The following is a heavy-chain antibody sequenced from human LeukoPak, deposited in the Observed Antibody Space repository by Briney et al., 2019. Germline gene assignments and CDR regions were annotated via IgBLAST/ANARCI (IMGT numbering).Heavy chain of an antibody. CDR1: GASINDYY. V-gene: IGHV4-59*01. Sequence: SETLSLACSVSGASINDYYWTWIRQPPGKGLEWIGYVYHTGTSGYHPSLKSRVAMSLDTSKNQVSLKLSSVTAADTAVYFCTRVVNGGHFDYWGQGTLVTVSS. J-gene: IGHJ4*02. CDR2: VYHTGTS. D-gene: IGHD2-8*01. CDR3: TRVVNGGHFDY.